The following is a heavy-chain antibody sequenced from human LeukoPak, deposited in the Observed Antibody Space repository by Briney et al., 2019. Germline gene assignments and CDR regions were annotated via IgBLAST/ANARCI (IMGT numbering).Heavy chain of an antibody. J-gene: IGHJ4*02. V-gene: IGHV3-30-3*01. Sequence: GGSLRLSCAASGFTFSSYAIHRVRQAPGKGLEWVAVISYDGSNKYYADSVKGRFTISRDNSKNTLYLQMNSLRAEDTAVYYCARETGSAVGSTDFDYWGQGTLVTVSS. CDR2: ISYDGSNK. D-gene: IGHD4-17*01. CDR3: ARETGSAVGSTDFDY. CDR1: GFTFSSYA.